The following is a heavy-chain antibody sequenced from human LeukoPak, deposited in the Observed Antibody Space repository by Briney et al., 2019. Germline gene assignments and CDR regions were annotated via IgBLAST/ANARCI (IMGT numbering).Heavy chain of an antibody. CDR2: ISYDGSNK. V-gene: IGHV3-30*18. CDR1: GFTFSSYG. D-gene: IGHD6-13*01. CDR3: AKDLAAAGLYYYYGMDV. J-gene: IGHJ6*02. Sequence: GGSLRLSCAASGFTFSSYGMHWVRQAPGEGLEWVAVISYDGSNKYYADSVKGRFTISRDNSKNTLYLQMNSLRAEDTAVYYCAKDLAAAGLYYYYGMDVWGQGTTVTVSS.